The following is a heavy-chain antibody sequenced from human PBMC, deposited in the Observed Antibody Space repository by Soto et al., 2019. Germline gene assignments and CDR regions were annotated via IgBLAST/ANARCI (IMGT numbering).Heavy chain of an antibody. CDR2: INPTGGST. V-gene: IGHV1-46*03. CDR3: ARGYCSGGSCYLFDY. J-gene: IGHJ4*02. D-gene: IGHD2-15*01. Sequence: GASVKVSCKASGYTITNYYMHWVRQAPGQGLEWMGIINPTGGSTNYAQNFQGRVTMTRDTSTSTVYMGLSSLRSEDTAVYYCARGYCSGGSCYLFDYWGQGTLVTVSS. CDR1: GYTITNYY.